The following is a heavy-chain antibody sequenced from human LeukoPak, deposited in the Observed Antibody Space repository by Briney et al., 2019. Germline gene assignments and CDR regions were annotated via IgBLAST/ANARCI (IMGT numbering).Heavy chain of an antibody. CDR3: ARVNKAVRGFWGAYNWFDP. V-gene: IGHV4-34*01. CDR2: IYESGTT. J-gene: IGHJ5*02. D-gene: IGHD3-10*01. CDR1: GESLNSYY. Sequence: SETLSLTCAVYGESLNSYYWSWVRQPPGEGLEWIGEIYESGTTKYNPSLKSRVAISMVPSKQQFSLRLSSVTAADTAVYYCARVNKAVRGFWGAYNWFDPWGQGTLVTVSS.